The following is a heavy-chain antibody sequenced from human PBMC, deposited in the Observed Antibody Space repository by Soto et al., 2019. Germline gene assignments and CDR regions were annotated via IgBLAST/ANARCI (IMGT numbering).Heavy chain of an antibody. CDR3: AATIAYCGGDCSANWFDP. V-gene: IGHV1-69*13. Sequence: SVKVSCKTSGDTYTSYGISWARQAHGQGLEWMGWISAFYGKANYAQKFQGRVTITADESTSTAYMELSSLRSEDTAVYYCAATIAYCGGDCSANWFDPWGQGTLVTGSS. CDR1: GDTYTSYG. CDR2: ISAFYGKA. J-gene: IGHJ5*02. D-gene: IGHD2-21*02.